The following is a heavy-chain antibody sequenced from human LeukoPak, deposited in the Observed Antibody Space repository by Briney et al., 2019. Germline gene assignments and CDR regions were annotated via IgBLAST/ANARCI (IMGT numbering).Heavy chain of an antibody. CDR1: GFTFSNSW. Sequence: GGSLRLSCAASGFTFSNSWMHWVRQAPGKGLVWVSHINTDGSAATYGDPAKGRFTVSRDNAKNTLFLQMSSLRVEDTGVYYCARGTAITAGTDYWGQGTLVTVSS. D-gene: IGHD6-13*01. CDR2: INTDGSAA. J-gene: IGHJ4*02. V-gene: IGHV3-74*01. CDR3: ARGTAITAGTDY.